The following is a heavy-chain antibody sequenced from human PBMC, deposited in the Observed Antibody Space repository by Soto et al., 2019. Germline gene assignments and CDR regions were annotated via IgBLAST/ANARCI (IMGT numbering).Heavy chain of an antibody. Sequence: QVQLVQSGAEVKKPGASVKVSCKASGYTFTSYGISWVRQAPGQGLEWMGWISAYNGNTNYAQKLQGRVTMTTDTXKSQAXXELRSLRSDDTAVYYCARDKEVGAPIRHYYYGMDVWGQGTTVTVSS. J-gene: IGHJ6*02. CDR3: ARDKEVGAPIRHYYYGMDV. CDR1: GYTFTSYG. D-gene: IGHD1-26*01. V-gene: IGHV1-18*01. CDR2: ISAYNGNT.